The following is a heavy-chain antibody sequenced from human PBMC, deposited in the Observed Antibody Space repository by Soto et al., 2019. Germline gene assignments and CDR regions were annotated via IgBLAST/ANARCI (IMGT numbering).Heavy chain of an antibody. CDR1: GYTFTSYA. CDR2: INAGNGNT. J-gene: IGHJ6*02. CDR3: AIVEGSTIVAYGNDV. D-gene: IGHD5-12*01. V-gene: IGHV1-3*01. Sequence: ASVKVSCKASGYTFTSYAMHWVRQAPGQRLERMGWINAGNGNTKYSQKFQGRVTITRDTSASTAYMELSSLRSEETAVYYCAIVEGSTIVAYGNDVLSQGPTVPVSS.